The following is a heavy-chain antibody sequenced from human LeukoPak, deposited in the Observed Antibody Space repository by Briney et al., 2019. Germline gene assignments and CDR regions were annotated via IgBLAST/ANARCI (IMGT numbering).Heavy chain of an antibody. D-gene: IGHD5-18*01. CDR3: ARGGTAMVTLDY. Sequence: SETLSLTCTVFAGSISSSSYYRGWIRQPPGKGLEWIGSIYYSGRSYYTPSLKSRVHISVDTSKNQFSRKLSSVTAADTAVYYCARGGTAMVTLDYWGQGTLVTVSS. CDR1: AGSISSSSYY. J-gene: IGHJ4*02. CDR2: IYYSGRS. V-gene: IGHV4-39*07.